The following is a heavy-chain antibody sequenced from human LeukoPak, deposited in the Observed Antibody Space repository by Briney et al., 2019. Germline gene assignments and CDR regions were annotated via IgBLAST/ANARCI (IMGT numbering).Heavy chain of an antibody. V-gene: IGHV3-23*01. Sequence: GGSLRLSCAASGFTFSSYAMSWVRQAPGKGLEWVSAISGSGGSTYYADSVKGRFTISRDNSKNTLYLQMNSLRAEDTAVYYCAKDSSSGYYAGNFDYWGQGTLVTVSS. J-gene: IGHJ4*02. D-gene: IGHD3-22*01. CDR3: AKDSSSGYYAGNFDY. CDR2: ISGSGGST. CDR1: GFTFSSYA.